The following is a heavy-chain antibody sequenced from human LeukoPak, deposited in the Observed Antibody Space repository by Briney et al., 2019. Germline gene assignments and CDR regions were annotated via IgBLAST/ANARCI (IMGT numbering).Heavy chain of an antibody. D-gene: IGHD6-6*01. CDR1: GFTFSSYS. Sequence: GGSLRLSCAASGFTFSSYSMNWVRQAPGKGLEWVSYISSSSSTIYYADSVKGRFTISRGNAKNSPYLQMNSLRAEDTAVYYCASVEYSSSSGYYYYYGMDVWGQGTTVTVSS. CDR3: ASVEYSSSSGYYYYYGMDV. V-gene: IGHV3-48*01. CDR2: ISSSSSTI. J-gene: IGHJ6*02.